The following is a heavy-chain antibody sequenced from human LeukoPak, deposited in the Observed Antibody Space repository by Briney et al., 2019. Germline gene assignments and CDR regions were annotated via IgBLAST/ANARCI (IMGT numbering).Heavy chain of an antibody. CDR2: ISYDGSNK. CDR1: GFTFSSYG. V-gene: IGHV3-30*18. D-gene: IGHD2-2*01. CDR3: AKDRGPAATSYYYYGMDV. Sequence: GRSLRLSCAASGFTFSSYGMHWVRQAPGKGLEWVAVISYDGSNKYYADSVKGRFTISRDNSKNTLYLQVNSLRAEDTAVYYCAKDRGPAATSYYYYGMDVWGKGTTVTVSS. J-gene: IGHJ6*04.